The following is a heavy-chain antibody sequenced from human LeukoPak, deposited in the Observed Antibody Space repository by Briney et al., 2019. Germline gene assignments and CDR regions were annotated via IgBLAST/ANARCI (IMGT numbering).Heavy chain of an antibody. CDR3: ARDRTFGEGEGKHSEPFAA. CDR2: VWYDGRNE. CDR1: GFTFSKYG. Sequence: GRSLRLSCAASGFTFSKYGMHWVRQAPGKGLEWVSLVWYDGRNEDYADSVKGRFTISCDNSENTLYLQMNSLRGEDTALYFWARDRTFGEGEGKHSEPFAAWGQGTLAIVSS. D-gene: IGHD3-10*01. J-gene: IGHJ5*02. V-gene: IGHV3-33*01.